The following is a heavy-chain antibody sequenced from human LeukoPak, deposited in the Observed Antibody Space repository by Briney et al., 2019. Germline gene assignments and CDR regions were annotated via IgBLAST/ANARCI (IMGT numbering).Heavy chain of an antibody. D-gene: IGHD2-2*01. CDR2: IYSSGNT. V-gene: IGHV4-59*01. CDR1: GGSISSYY. J-gene: IGHJ4*02. Sequence: SSETLSVTCTVSGGSISSYYWSWVRQPPGKGLEWIGYIYSSGNTNYNPSLKSRVTISVDTSKNQFSLKLSSVTAADTAVYYCAREFCSSTRCYGAFDYWGQGILVTVSS. CDR3: AREFCSSTRCYGAFDY.